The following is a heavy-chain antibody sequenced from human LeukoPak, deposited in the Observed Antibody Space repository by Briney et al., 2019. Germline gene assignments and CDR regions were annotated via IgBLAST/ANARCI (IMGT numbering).Heavy chain of an antibody. D-gene: IGHD3-3*01. V-gene: IGHV1-69*06. Sequence: SVKVSCKASGGTFSSYAISWVRQAPGQGLEWMGRIIPIFGAANYAQKFQGRVTITADKSTSTAYMELSSLRSEDTAVYYCARDASPYYDFWSGYWMGGFDYWGQGTLVTVYS. CDR3: ARDASPYYDFWSGYWMGGFDY. CDR1: GGTFSSYA. CDR2: IIPIFGAA. J-gene: IGHJ4*02.